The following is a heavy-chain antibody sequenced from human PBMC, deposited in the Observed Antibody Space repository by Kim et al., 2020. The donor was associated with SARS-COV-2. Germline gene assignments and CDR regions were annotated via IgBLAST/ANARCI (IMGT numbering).Heavy chain of an antibody. J-gene: IGHJ4*02. Sequence: GGSLRLSCAASGFSFSTYHMTWVRQTPGKGLEWVSSITASGDSTFYADSVKGRFTISRDNYRNTVFLQMNSLRDADTAIYYCANSGTTGWDYWGQGILVTVSS. D-gene: IGHD1-1*01. CDR2: ITASGDST. CDR1: GFSFSTYH. CDR3: ANSGTTGWDY. V-gene: IGHV3-23*01.